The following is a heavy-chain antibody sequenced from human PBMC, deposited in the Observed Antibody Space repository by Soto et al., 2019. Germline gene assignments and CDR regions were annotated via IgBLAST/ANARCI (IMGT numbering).Heavy chain of an antibody. CDR2: IYYSGST. J-gene: IGHJ5*02. D-gene: IGHD4-4*01. Sequence: PSETLSLTCTVSGGSISRSDFYWGWIRQPPGKGLEWIGYIYYSGSTYYNPSLKSRVTISVDTSKNQFSLKLSSVTAADTAVYYCASAPAYSGNYCWFDPWGQGTLVTVSS. CDR1: GGSISRSDFY. V-gene: IGHV4-30-4*01. CDR3: ASAPAYSGNYCWFDP.